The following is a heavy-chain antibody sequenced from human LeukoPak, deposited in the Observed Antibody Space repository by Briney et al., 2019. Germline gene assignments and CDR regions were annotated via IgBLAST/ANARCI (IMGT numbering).Heavy chain of an antibody. V-gene: IGHV3-11*04. D-gene: IGHD3-16*01. CDR2: ISSSSSTI. J-gene: IGHJ2*01. Sequence: GGSLRLSCAASGFTFSDYYMSWIRQAPGKGLEWVSYISSSSSTIYYADSVKGRFTISRDNAKNSLYLQMNSLRDEDTAVYYCARVGQYYWYFDLWGRGTLVTVSS. CDR3: ARVGQYYWYFDL. CDR1: GFTFSDYY.